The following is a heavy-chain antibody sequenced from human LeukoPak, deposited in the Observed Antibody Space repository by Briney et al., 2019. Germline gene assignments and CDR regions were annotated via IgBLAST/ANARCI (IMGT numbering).Heavy chain of an antibody. Sequence: ASVKVSCKASGYTFTSYGISWVRQAPGQGLEWMGWISAYNGNTNYAQKLQGRVTMTRDTSISTAYMELSRLRSDDTAVYYCARGVVAATNWFDPWGQGTLVTVSS. V-gene: IGHV1-18*04. D-gene: IGHD2-15*01. J-gene: IGHJ5*02. CDR3: ARGVVAATNWFDP. CDR1: GYTFTSYG. CDR2: ISAYNGNT.